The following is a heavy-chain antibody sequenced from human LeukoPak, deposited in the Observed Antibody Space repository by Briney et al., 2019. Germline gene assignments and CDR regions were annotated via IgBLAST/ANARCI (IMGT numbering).Heavy chain of an antibody. CDR3: ANLVAATSY. CDR2: MNPNSGNT. CDR1: GYTFTSYD. D-gene: IGHD2-15*01. Sequence: ASVKVSCKASGYTFTSYDINWVRQATGQGLEWMGWMNPNSGNTGYAQKFQGRVTITADESTSTAYMELSSLRSEDTAVYYCANLVAATSYWGQGTLVTVSS. V-gene: IGHV1-8*03. J-gene: IGHJ4*02.